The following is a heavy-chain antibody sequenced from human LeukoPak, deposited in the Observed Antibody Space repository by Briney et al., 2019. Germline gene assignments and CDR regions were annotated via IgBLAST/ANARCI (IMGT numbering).Heavy chain of an antibody. CDR1: GFSFSEHW. V-gene: IGHV3-23*01. CDR3: AKSGYYYGMDV. J-gene: IGHJ6*02. D-gene: IGHD1-26*01. CDR2: ISGSGGST. Sequence: GGSLTLSCAASGFSFSEHWMTWVRLAPGKGLGWVSAISGSGGSTYYADSVKGRFTISRDNSKNTLYLQMNSLRAEDTAVYYCAKSGYYYGMDVWGQGTTVTVSS.